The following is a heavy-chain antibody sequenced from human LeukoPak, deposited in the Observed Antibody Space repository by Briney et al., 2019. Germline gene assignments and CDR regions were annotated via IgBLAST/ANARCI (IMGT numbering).Heavy chain of an antibody. CDR3: AREGGPYRPLDY. CDR1: GGSISDTNW. V-gene: IGHV4-4*02. J-gene: IGHJ4*02. CDR2: VNLQGST. Sequence: ASETLSLTCGVSGGSISDTNWWTWFRQPPGKGLEWIGEVNLQGSTNYNPSLKSRVAISVDKSENHVSLKLTSVTAADTAVYYCAREGGPYRPLDYSGQGTLVTVAS.